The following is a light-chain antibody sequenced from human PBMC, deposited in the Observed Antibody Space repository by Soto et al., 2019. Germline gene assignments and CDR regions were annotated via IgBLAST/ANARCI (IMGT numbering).Light chain of an antibody. Sequence: DIQMTQSPYILSASVGDRVTLTCRASQSINRWLAWFQQKPGKAPKLLIFGASNLESGVPSRFSGSGSGTEFTLTINSLQPEDFATYFCQHYDSYPWTFGQGTKVEFK. J-gene: IGKJ1*01. V-gene: IGKV1-5*01. CDR2: GAS. CDR3: QHYDSYPWT. CDR1: QSINRW.